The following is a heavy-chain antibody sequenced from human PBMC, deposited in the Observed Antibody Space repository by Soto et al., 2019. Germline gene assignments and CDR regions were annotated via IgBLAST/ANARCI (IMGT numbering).Heavy chain of an antibody. D-gene: IGHD3-3*01. V-gene: IGHV3-7*03. CDR3: ARARSASYDFWSGDDY. CDR1: GFTFSSYW. Sequence: EVQLVESGGALVQPGGSLTLSCAASGFTFSSYWMSWVRQAPGKGLAWVANIKQDGSEQYYVDSVKGRFTISRDNAKNSLYLQMNRLRAEDTAVYYCARARSASYDFWSGDDYWGQGTLVTVSS. CDR2: IKQDGSEQ. J-gene: IGHJ4*02.